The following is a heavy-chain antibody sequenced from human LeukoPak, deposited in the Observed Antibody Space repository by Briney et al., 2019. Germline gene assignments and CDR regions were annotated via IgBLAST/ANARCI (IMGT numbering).Heavy chain of an antibody. J-gene: IGHJ4*02. V-gene: IGHV3-20*04. D-gene: IGHD5-24*01. CDR2: INWNGGST. Sequence: GGSLRLSCAASGFTFDDYGMSWVRQAPGKGLEWVSGINWNGGSTGYADSVKGRFTISRDNAKNSLYLQMNSLRAEDTALYYCATLTLYNSLGYWGQGTLVTVSS. CDR1: GFTFDDYG. CDR3: ATLTLYNSLGY.